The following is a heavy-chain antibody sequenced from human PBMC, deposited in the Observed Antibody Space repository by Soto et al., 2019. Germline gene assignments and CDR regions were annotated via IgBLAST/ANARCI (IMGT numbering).Heavy chain of an antibody. V-gene: IGHV4-31*03. CDR1: GGSISSGGYF. D-gene: IGHD6-6*01. Sequence: QVQLQESGPGLVKPSQTLSLTCTVSGGSISSGGYFWSWIRQHPGKGLEWIGFIYYSGSTYYNPSLKRRVTISVDTSKNQFSLKLSSVTAADTAVYYCAREGSAPYYYYGMDVWGQGTMVTVSS. J-gene: IGHJ6*02. CDR2: IYYSGST. CDR3: AREGSAPYYYYGMDV.